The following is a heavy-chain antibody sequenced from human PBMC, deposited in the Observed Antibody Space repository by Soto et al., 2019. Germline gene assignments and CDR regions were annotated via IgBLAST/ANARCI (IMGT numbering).Heavy chain of an antibody. Sequence: GASVKVSCKASGYTFTGYYMHWVRQAPGQGLEWMGWINPNSGGTNYAQKFQGRVTMTRDTSISTACMELSRLRSDDTAVYYCARDGEGRYCSGGSCYSQAHNWFDPWGQGTLVTVSS. D-gene: IGHD2-15*01. V-gene: IGHV1-2*02. CDR2: INPNSGGT. CDR1: GYTFTGYY. CDR3: ARDGEGRYCSGGSCYSQAHNWFDP. J-gene: IGHJ5*02.